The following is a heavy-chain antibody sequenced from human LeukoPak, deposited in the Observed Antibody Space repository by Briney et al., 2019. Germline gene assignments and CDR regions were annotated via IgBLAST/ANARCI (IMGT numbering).Heavy chain of an antibody. CDR1: GGSISGSY. Sequence: SETLSLTCTVSGGSISGSYWSWIRQPPGKGLEWIGYIYYSGSTNYNPSLGRRVTISVDTSKNQFSLKLSYVTAADTAVYYCARHGDYASTTYDFDYWGQGTLVTVSS. D-gene: IGHD2/OR15-2a*01. V-gene: IGHV4-59*08. CDR2: IYYSGST. J-gene: IGHJ4*02. CDR3: ARHGDYASTTYDFDY.